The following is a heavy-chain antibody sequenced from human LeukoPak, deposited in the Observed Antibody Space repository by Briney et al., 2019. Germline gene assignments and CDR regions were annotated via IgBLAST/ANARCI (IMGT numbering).Heavy chain of an antibody. D-gene: IGHD6-6*01. J-gene: IGHJ4*02. CDR1: GGSISSSSYY. Sequence: SETLSLTCTVSGGSISSSSYYWGWIRQPPGKGLEWIGNVYYSGSTYYNPSLKSRVTISVDTSKNQFSLKLSSVTAADTAVYYCARREFEYSSSSGGAVDYWGQGTLVTVSS. V-gene: IGHV4-39*01. CDR2: VYYSGST. CDR3: ARREFEYSSSSGGAVDY.